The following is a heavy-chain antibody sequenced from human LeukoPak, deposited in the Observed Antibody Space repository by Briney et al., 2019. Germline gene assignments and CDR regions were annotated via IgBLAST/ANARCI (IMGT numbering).Heavy chain of an antibody. Sequence: GGSLRLSCAASGFTFSSYAMHWVRQAPGKGLEWVSSISSSSSYIYYADSVKGRFTISRDNAKNSLYLQMNSLRAEDTAVYYCARDKRYFDWSYGMDVWGQGTTVTVSS. CDR3: ARDKRYFDWSYGMDV. CDR2: ISSSSSYI. D-gene: IGHD3-9*01. CDR1: GFTFSSYA. J-gene: IGHJ6*02. V-gene: IGHV3-21*01.